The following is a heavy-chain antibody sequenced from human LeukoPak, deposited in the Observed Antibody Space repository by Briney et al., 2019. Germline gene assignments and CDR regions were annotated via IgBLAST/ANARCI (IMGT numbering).Heavy chain of an antibody. Sequence: RASVKVSCKASGYTFTSYGISWVRRAPGQGLEWMGWISAYNGNTNYAQKLQGRVTMTTDTSTSTAYMELRSLRSDDTAVYYCARDLPHEDYDSSGKFDYWGQGTLVTVSS. D-gene: IGHD3-22*01. V-gene: IGHV1-18*01. J-gene: IGHJ4*02. CDR3: ARDLPHEDYDSSGKFDY. CDR2: ISAYNGNT. CDR1: GYTFTSYG.